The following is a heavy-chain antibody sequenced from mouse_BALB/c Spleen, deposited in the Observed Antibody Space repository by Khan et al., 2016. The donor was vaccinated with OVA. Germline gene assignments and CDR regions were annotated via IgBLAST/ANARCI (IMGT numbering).Heavy chain of an antibody. CDR2: ISYSGNT. J-gene: IGHJ2*01. D-gene: IGHD2-10*01. Sequence: EVQLQESGPSLVKPSQTLSLTCSVTGDSITSGYWNWIRKFPGNKVEYMGYISYSGNTYYNPSLKSRISITRDTSKNQHYLQLNSVTTDDTATYXSAGTSYYGNYYFDYWGLGTTLTVSS. V-gene: IGHV3-8*02. CDR1: GDSITSGY. CDR3: AGTSYYGNYYFDY.